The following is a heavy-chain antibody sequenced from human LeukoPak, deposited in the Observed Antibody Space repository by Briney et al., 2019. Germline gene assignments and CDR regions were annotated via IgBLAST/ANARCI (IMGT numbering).Heavy chain of an antibody. CDR1: GFTFSNYW. V-gene: IGHV3-74*01. CDR2: INSDGSNK. CDR3: ARSDYGDNY. Sequence: GGSLRLSCAASGFTFSNYWMHWVRQAPGKGLEWVSRINSDGSNKTYADSVKGRITISRDNAKNTLYLQMSSLRVGDTAVYYCARSDYGDNYWGQGILVTVSS. D-gene: IGHD4-17*01. J-gene: IGHJ4*02.